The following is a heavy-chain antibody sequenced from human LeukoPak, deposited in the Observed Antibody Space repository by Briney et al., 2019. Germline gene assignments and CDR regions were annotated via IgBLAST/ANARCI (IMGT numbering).Heavy chain of an antibody. J-gene: IGHJ3*02. CDR1: GGSISSSSYY. CDR2: IYFTGTT. V-gene: IGHV4-39*01. Sequence: SETLSLTCTVSGGSISSSSYYWGWIRQPPGKGLEWIGSIYFTGTTLYNPSLTSRVTISVDTSKNQFSLRLNSVTAADTAVYYCARPLGAYSYPFDIWGQGTRVTVSS. CDR3: ARPLGAYSYPFDI. D-gene: IGHD3-16*01.